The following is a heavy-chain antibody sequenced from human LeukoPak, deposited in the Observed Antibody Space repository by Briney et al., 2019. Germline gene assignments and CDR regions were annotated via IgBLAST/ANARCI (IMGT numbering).Heavy chain of an antibody. J-gene: IGHJ4*02. Sequence: GGSLRLSCAASGFTFSSYAMSWVRQAPGKGLEWVSTITGSGSSIAYADSVKGRFTISRDNSKNTLFLQMNSLRAEDTAVYYCARKVGATDYWGQGTLVTVSS. CDR2: ITGSGSSI. V-gene: IGHV3-23*01. CDR3: ARKVGATDY. D-gene: IGHD1-26*01. CDR1: GFTFSSYA.